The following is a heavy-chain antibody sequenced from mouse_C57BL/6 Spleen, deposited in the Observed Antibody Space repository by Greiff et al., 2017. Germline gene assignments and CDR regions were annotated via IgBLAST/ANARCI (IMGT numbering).Heavy chain of an antibody. CDR3: ARTYYSGSSSYFDY. V-gene: IGHV1-81*01. Sequence: QVQLKESGAELARPGASVKLSCKASGYTFTSYGISWVKQRTGQGLEWIGEIYPRSGNTYYNEKFKGKATLTADKSSSTAYMELRSLTSEDSAVYFCARTYYSGSSSYFDYWGQGTTLTVSS. CDR1: GYTFTSYG. J-gene: IGHJ2*01. D-gene: IGHD1-1*01. CDR2: IYPRSGNT.